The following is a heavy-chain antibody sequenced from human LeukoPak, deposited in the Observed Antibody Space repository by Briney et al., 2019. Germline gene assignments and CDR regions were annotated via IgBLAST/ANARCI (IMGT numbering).Heavy chain of an antibody. Sequence: PGGSLRLSCAASGFTFSSYSMNWVRQAPGKGLEWVSSISSSSSYIYYADSVKGRFTISRDNAKNSLYLQMSSLRAEDTAVYYCARGELIVGATYYFDYWGQGTLVTVSS. V-gene: IGHV3-21*01. J-gene: IGHJ4*02. CDR3: ARGELIVGATYYFDY. D-gene: IGHD1-26*01. CDR2: ISSSSSYI. CDR1: GFTFSSYS.